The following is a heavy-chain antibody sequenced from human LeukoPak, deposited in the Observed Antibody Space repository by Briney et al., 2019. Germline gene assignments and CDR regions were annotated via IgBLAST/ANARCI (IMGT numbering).Heavy chain of an antibody. J-gene: IGHJ4*02. Sequence: SETLSLTCAVYGGSFSGYYWSWIRQPPGKGLEWIGEINHSGSTNYNPSLKSRVTISVDTSKNQFSLKLSSVTAADTAVYYCARVRISNGFDYWGQGTLVTVSS. CDR3: ARVRISNGFDY. CDR1: GGSFSGYY. CDR2: INHSGST. V-gene: IGHV4-34*01. D-gene: IGHD2-15*01.